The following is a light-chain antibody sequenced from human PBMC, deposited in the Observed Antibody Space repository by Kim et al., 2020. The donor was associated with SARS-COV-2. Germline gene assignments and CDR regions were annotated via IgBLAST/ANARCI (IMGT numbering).Light chain of an antibody. Sequence: SYELTQPPSVSVSPGQTARITCSGDKLGDKYASWYQQKPGQSPVLVMYPNKKRPSGIPERFSGSNSGNTATLIISVTQAMDAADHYIKAWDISTLVLGG. J-gene: IGLJ2*01. CDR1: KLGDKY. V-gene: IGLV3-1*01. CDR3: KAWDISTLV. CDR2: PNK.